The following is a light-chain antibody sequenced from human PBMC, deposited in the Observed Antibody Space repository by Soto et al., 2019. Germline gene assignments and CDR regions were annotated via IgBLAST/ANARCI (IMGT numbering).Light chain of an antibody. J-gene: IGKJ1*01. Sequence: IVMTQSPATLSLSPGEKATLSCRASQSISNNFAWFQQKPGQVPRLLIYGASNRATGVSARFSGSGSGTEFTLTIRSLQSENFAVYYCLQYHYWWTFGQGTKVELK. CDR3: LQYHYWWT. CDR1: QSISNN. CDR2: GAS. V-gene: IGKV3-15*01.